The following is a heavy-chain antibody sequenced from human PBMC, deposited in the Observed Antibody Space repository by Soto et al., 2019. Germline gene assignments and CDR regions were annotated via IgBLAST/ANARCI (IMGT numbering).Heavy chain of an antibody. CDR1: GGSINSRGYY. J-gene: IGHJ5*02. V-gene: IGHV4-31*03. CDR2: IYYSGSI. D-gene: IGHD3-9*01. Sequence: QVQLQESGPGLVRPSQTLSLTCTVSGGSINSRGYYWTWIRQHPGKGLEWIGNIYYSGSIHFHPSLKSRLTMLVDTSENQFSLKLTSVTAADTAVYYCARQSESTGYFYGWFDPWGQGTLVTVSS. CDR3: ARQSESTGYFYGWFDP.